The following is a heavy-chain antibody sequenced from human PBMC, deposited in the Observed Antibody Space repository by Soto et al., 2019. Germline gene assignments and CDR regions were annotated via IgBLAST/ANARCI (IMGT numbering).Heavy chain of an antibody. Sequence: ESGGGLVQPGGSLRLSCAASGFMFSSYAMNWVRQAPGKGLEWVSDINKSGGDIDYADSVKGRFTISRDNSKNTLFLQMNSLRAEDTAIYYCAREDGGGPFDYWGQGILVTVSS. D-gene: IGHD2-15*01. CDR1: GFMFSSYA. CDR3: AREDGGGPFDY. J-gene: IGHJ4*02. V-gene: IGHV3-23*01. CDR2: INKSGGDI.